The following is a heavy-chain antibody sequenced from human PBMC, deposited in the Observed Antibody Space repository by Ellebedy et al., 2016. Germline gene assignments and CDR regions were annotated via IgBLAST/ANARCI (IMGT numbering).Heavy chain of an antibody. D-gene: IGHD6-19*01. CDR3: ARDSGWYTYSYYYLDV. J-gene: IGHJ6*03. CDR2: IDNDESST. CDR1: GFTFSNFW. V-gene: IGHV3-74*01. Sequence: GESLKISXAASGFTFSNFWMHWVRQAPGKGLVWVSHIDNDESSTTYADSVKGRFTISRDNAKNTLYLQMNSLSAEDTAVYYCARDSGWYTYSYYYLDVWGKGTTVTVSS.